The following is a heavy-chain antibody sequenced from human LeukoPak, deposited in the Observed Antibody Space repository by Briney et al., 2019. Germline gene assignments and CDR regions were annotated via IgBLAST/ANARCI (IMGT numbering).Heavy chain of an antibody. CDR1: GFTFSSYT. Sequence: GGPLRLSCAASGFTFSSYTMHWVRRAPGKGLEYVSGISSNGGSTYYANSVKGRFTISRDNSKNTLYLQMGSLRAEDMAVYYCARGELQVKYYFDYCGQGTLVTVSS. CDR3: ARGELQVKYYFDY. V-gene: IGHV3-64*01. D-gene: IGHD1-7*01. CDR2: ISSNGGST. J-gene: IGHJ4*01.